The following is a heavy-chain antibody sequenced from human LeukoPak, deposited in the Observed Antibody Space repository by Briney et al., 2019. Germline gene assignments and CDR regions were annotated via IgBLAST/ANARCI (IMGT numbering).Heavy chain of an antibody. D-gene: IGHD5-18*01. CDR1: GGSISSYY. CDR3: ARDLGGGYSYV. V-gene: IGHV4-59*01. J-gene: IGHJ4*02. Sequence: PSETLSLTCTVSGGSISSYYWSWIRQPPAKGLEWIGYMYYSGSTNYNPSLKSRVTISVDTSKNQFSLKLSSVTAADTAVYYCARDLGGGYSYVWGQGTLVTVSS. CDR2: MYYSGST.